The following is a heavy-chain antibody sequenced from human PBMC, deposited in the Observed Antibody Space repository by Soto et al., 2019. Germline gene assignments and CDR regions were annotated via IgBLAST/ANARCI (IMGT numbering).Heavy chain of an antibody. Sequence: SETLSLTCAVYGGSFSGYYWSWIRQPPGKGLEWIGEINHSGSTNYNPSLKSRVTISVDTSKNQFSLKLSSVTAADTAVYYCASLFNYYDSSGYAEYYFDHWGQGTLVTVSS. V-gene: IGHV4-34*01. CDR3: ASLFNYYDSSGYAEYYFDH. CDR1: GGSFSGYY. J-gene: IGHJ4*02. D-gene: IGHD3-22*01. CDR2: INHSGST.